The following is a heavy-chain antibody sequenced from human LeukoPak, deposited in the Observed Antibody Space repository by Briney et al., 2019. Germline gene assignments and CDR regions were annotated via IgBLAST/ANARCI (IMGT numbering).Heavy chain of an antibody. V-gene: IGHV1-18*01. D-gene: IGHD6-6*01. J-gene: IGHJ3*02. Sequence: GASVKVSCKASGGTFSSYAISWVRQAPGQGLEWMGWISAYNGNTNYAQKLQGRVTMTTDTSTSTAYMELRSLRSDDTAVYYCARGYSSSSVGSFDIWGQGTMVTVSS. CDR3: ARGYSSSSVGSFDI. CDR2: ISAYNGNT. CDR1: GGTFSSYA.